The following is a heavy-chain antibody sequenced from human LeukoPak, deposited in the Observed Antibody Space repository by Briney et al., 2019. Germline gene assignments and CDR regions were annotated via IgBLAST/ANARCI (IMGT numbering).Heavy chain of an antibody. CDR1: GFTFSNYA. J-gene: IGHJ4*02. CDR3: AKDLRDIVATITYPEFDY. Sequence: PGGSLRLSCAASGFTFSNYAMHWVRQAPGKGLEWVAVISYDGSNKYYADSVKGRFTISRDNSKNTLYLQMNSLRAEDTAVYYCAKDLRDIVATITYPEFDYWGQGTLVTVSS. D-gene: IGHD5-12*01. CDR2: ISYDGSNK. V-gene: IGHV3-30*04.